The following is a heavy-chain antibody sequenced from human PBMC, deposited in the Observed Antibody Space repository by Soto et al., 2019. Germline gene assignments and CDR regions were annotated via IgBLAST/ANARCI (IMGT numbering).Heavy chain of an antibody. D-gene: IGHD2-2*03. CDR2: IVVGSGNT. CDR3: AAIPMDYYYYGMDV. Sequence: PVKRACKASGYTFTSSAVQWLRHASGQRLEWIGWIVVGSGNTNYAQKFQERVTITRDMSTSTAYMELSSLRSEDTAVYYCAAIPMDYYYYGMDVLVHGTTVTVSS. J-gene: IGHJ6*02. V-gene: IGHV1-58*01. CDR1: GYTFTSSA.